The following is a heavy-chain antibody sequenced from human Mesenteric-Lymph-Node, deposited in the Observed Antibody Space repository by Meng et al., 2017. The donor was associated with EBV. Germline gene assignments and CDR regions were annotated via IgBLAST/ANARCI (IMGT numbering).Heavy chain of an antibody. CDR1: GESFSDHY. CDR3: ARLVVDPIDNWFDP. D-gene: IGHD2-15*01. CDR2: MNHDGRA. V-gene: IGHV4-34*01. J-gene: IGHJ5*02. Sequence: QVPIQEWGAGLLKPSETLSLICTAYGESFSDHYWSWIRQPPGKGPQWIGEMNHDGRANYNPSLKSRVTMSVDTSKNQLSLKLSSVTAADTAIYYCARLVVDPIDNWFDPWGQGTLVTVSS.